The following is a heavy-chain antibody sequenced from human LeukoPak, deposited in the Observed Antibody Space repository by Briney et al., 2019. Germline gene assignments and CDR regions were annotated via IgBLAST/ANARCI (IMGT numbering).Heavy chain of an antibody. CDR3: ARDPTYGDYGGFFDY. CDR2: INPSGGST. CDR1: GYTFTSYY. J-gene: IGHJ4*02. V-gene: IGHV1-46*01. D-gene: IGHD4-17*01. Sequence: ASVKVSCKASGYTFTSYYMHWVRQAPGQGLGWMGIINPSGGSTSYAQKFQGRVTMTRDTSTSTVYMELSSLRSEDTAVYYCARDPTYGDYGGFFDYWGQGTLVTVSS.